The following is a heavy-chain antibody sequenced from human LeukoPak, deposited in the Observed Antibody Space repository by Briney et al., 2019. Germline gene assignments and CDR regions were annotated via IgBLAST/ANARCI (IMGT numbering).Heavy chain of an antibody. Sequence: PPGGSLRLSRAASGFTFSSYWMHWVRQAPGKGLVWVSRINSDGSSTSYADSVKGRFTISRDNAKNTLYLQMNSLRAEDTAVYYCARGSSSWSPFDYWGQGTLVTVSS. J-gene: IGHJ4*02. CDR3: ARGSSSWSPFDY. CDR2: INSDGSST. D-gene: IGHD6-13*01. CDR1: GFTFSSYW. V-gene: IGHV3-74*01.